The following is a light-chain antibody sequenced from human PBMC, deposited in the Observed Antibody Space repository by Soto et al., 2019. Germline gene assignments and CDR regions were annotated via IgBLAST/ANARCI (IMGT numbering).Light chain of an antibody. J-gene: IGLJ1*01. CDR3: TSYSSSDIFYV. CDR2: QVT. CDR1: SSDIGGYYY. Sequence: QSALNQPASVSGSPGQSITISCTGTSSDIGGYYYVSWYQHHPGKAPKLLIYQVTNRPSRVSNRFSGSKSGNTASLTISGLQADDEADYYCTSYSSSDIFYVFGTGTKVTVL. V-gene: IGLV2-14*01.